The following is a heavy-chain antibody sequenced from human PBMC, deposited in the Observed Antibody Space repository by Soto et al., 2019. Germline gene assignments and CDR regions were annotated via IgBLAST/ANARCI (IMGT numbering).Heavy chain of an antibody. CDR1: GGTFSSYA. CDR2: IIPIFGTA. D-gene: IGHD2-15*01. Sequence: QVQLVQSGAEVKKTGSSVKVSCKAYGGTFSSYAISWVRQAPGQGLEWMGGIIPIFGTANYAQKFQGRVTITADESTSTWYMELRSQKSHHPDVHYCARIISRVARDYLYSIHVRG. J-gene: IGHJ6*02. CDR3: ARIISRVARDYLYSIHV. V-gene: IGHV1-69*01.